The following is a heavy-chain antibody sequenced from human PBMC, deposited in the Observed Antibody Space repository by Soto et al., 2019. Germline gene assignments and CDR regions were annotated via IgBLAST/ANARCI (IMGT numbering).Heavy chain of an antibody. D-gene: IGHD5-12*01. V-gene: IGHV3-64*01. Sequence: PGGSLRLSCAASGFTFSSYAMHWVRQAPGKGLEYVSVINSNGGSTYYANSVKGRFTISRDNSKNTLYLQMGSLRAEDMAVYYCARTSGYAFDDWGRGSLVTVSS. CDR2: INSNGGST. CDR1: GFTFSSYA. CDR3: ARTSGYAFDD. J-gene: IGHJ4*02.